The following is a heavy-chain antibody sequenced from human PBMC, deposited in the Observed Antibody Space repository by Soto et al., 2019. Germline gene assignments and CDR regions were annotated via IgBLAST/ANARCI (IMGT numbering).Heavy chain of an antibody. CDR2: IIPIFGTA. J-gene: IGHJ4*02. CDR1: GGTFSSYA. Sequence: RASVKVSCKASGGTFSSYAISWVRQAPGQGLEWMGGIIPIFGTANYAQKFQGRGTITADESTSTAYMELSSLRSEDTAGYYCETLGGKPGYLTGTNPGGNWGQGTLVTVYS. CDR3: ETLGGKPGYLTGTNPGGN. D-gene: IGHD1-20*01. V-gene: IGHV1-69*13.